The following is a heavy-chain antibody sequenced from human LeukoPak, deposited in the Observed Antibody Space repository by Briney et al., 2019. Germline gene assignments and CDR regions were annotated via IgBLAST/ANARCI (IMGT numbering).Heavy chain of an antibody. V-gene: IGHV5-10-1*01. D-gene: IGHD5-12*01. CDR3: ARHRPGYRNGYASFDY. J-gene: IGHJ4*02. Sequence: GESLRISCKGSGYSLSTYWISWVRQMPGKGLEWRGGIDPSDSYTNCSPSFQGHVTISPDKSISTAYLQWSSLKASDTAMYYCARHRPGYRNGYASFDYWGQGTLVTVSS. CDR1: GYSLSTYW. CDR2: IDPSDSYT.